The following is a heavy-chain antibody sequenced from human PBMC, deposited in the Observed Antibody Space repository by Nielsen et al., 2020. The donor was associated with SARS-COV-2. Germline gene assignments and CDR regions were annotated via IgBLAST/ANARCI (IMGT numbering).Heavy chain of an antibody. CDR3: ARDIIAVAGRAFDV. V-gene: IGHV3-21*01. CDR1: GLTLSRYI. Sequence: GGSLRLSCAASGLTLSRYIMNWVRQAPGKGLEWVSSISSNNNYIYYADSVKGRFTISRDNAKNSLYPQMNSLRAEDTAVYYCARDIIAVAGRAFDVWGQGTMVTVSS. J-gene: IGHJ3*01. CDR2: ISSNNNYI. D-gene: IGHD6-19*01.